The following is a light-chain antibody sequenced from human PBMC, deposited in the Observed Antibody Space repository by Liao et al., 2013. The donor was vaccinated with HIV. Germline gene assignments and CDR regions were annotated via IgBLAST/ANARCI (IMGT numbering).Light chain of an antibody. J-gene: IGLJ1*01. V-gene: IGLV3-1*01. CDR1: KLGDRD. CDR2: QDT. CDR3: QTWDSATTTFV. Sequence: SYELTQPPSVSVSPGQTASITCSGDKLGDRDASWYQQKPGQSPVLVIYQDTKRPSGIPERFSGSNSGNTATLTISGTQAMDEADYYCQTWDSATTTFVFRTGTKVTVL.